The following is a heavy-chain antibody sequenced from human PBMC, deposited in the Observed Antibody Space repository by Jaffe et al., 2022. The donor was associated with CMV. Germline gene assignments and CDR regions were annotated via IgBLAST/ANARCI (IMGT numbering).Heavy chain of an antibody. Sequence: QLQLQESGPGLVKPSETLSLTCTVSGGSISSSSYYWGWIRQPPGKGLEWIGSIYYSGSTYYNPSLKSRVTISVDTSKNQFSLKLSSVTAADTAVYYCARHGHVNWFDPWGQGTLVTVSS. V-gene: IGHV4-39*01. J-gene: IGHJ5*02. CDR1: GGSISSSSYY. CDR2: IYYSGST. CDR3: ARHGHVNWFDP.